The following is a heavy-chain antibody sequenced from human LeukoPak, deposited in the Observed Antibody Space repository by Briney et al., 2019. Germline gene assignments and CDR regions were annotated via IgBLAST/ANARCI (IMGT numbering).Heavy chain of an antibody. Sequence: PGRSLRLSCAASGFTFSSYGMHWVRQAPGKGLEWVAVISYDGSNKYYADSEKGRFTISRDNSKNTLYLQMNSLRAENTAVYYCAKDSRGTYYYDSSADYWGQGTLVTVSS. CDR1: GFTFSSYG. CDR3: AKDSRGTYYYDSSADY. V-gene: IGHV3-30*18. CDR2: ISYDGSNK. D-gene: IGHD3-22*01. J-gene: IGHJ4*02.